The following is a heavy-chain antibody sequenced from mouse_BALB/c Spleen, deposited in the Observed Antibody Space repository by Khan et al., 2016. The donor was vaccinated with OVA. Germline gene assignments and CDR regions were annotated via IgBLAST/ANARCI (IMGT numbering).Heavy chain of an antibody. Sequence: QVQLKQSGAELARPGASVKMSCKASGYTFPSYTIHWIKKRPGQGLEWIGYINPSNGYTNYNQKFKDKATLTTDKASTPAYLQLSSLTSDDSAVYNCVRDGAYHRNDGWFAYWGQGTLVTVSA. J-gene: IGHJ3*01. D-gene: IGHD2-14*01. CDR2: INPSNGYT. CDR3: VRDGAYHRNDGWFAY. V-gene: IGHV1-4*01. CDR1: GYTFPSYT.